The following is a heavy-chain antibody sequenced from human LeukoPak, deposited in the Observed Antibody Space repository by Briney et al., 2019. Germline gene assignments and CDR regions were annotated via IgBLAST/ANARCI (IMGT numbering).Heavy chain of an antibody. J-gene: IGHJ6*03. Sequence: GRSLRLSCAASGFTFSSYGMHWVRQAPGKGLEWVAVISYDGSNKYYADSVKGRFTISRDNSKNTLYLQMNSLRAEDTAVFYCAKGPKGYCSGGSCYYSYHYMDVWGKGTTVTISS. CDR3: AKGPKGYCSGGSCYYSYHYMDV. V-gene: IGHV3-30*18. D-gene: IGHD2-15*01. CDR1: GFTFSSYG. CDR2: ISYDGSNK.